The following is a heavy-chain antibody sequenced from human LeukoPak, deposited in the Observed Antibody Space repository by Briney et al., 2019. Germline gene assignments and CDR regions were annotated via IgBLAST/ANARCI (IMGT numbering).Heavy chain of an antibody. CDR2: ISWNSGSI. D-gene: IGHD2-15*01. CDR1: GFTFSSCG. Sequence: GGSLRLSCAASGFTFSSCGMSWVRQAPGKGLEWVSGISWNSGSIGYADSVKGRFTISRDNAKNSLYLQMKSLRAEDTALYYCAKDGYPVSQGWFDPWGQGTLVTVSS. J-gene: IGHJ5*02. V-gene: IGHV3-9*01. CDR3: AKDGYPVSQGWFDP.